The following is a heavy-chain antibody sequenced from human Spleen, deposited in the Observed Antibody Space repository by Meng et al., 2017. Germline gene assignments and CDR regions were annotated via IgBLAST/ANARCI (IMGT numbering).Heavy chain of an antibody. CDR2: IYHSGST. CDR1: GGSISSSNW. J-gene: IGHJ4*02. D-gene: IGHD1-14*01. V-gene: IGHV4-4*02. Sequence: VQRQESGPGLAKPSGTLSLTCAVAGGSISSSNWWSWVRQPPGKGLEWIGEIYHSGSTNYNPYLKSRVTISVDKSKNQFSLKLSSVTAADTAVYYCASGPRGPDQMYYFDYWGQGTLVTVSS. CDR3: ASGPRGPDQMYYFDY.